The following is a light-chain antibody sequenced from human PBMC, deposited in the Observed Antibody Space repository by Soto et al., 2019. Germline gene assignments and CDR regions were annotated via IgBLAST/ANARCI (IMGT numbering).Light chain of an antibody. CDR1: QSVSSY. CDR3: QPYNDWPRT. Sequence: EIVMTQSPATLSVSPGERATLSCRASQSVSSYLAWYQQKPGQAPKLLIYGAFTRATGMPARFSGSGSGTEFTLTISSLQSEDFAVYYCQPYNDWPRTFGQGTKVEIK. V-gene: IGKV3-15*01. CDR2: GAF. J-gene: IGKJ1*01.